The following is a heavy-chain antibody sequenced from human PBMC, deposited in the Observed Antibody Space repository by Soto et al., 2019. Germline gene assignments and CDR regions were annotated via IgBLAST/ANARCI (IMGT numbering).Heavy chain of an antibody. J-gene: IGHJ3*02. D-gene: IGHD4-17*01. CDR3: ATQYGDDDAFEI. V-gene: IGHV3-33*01. CDR1: GFTFSSYG. CDR2: IWYDGSNK. Sequence: GGSLRLSCAASGFTFSSYGMHWVRQAPGKGLEWVAVIWYDGSNKYYADSVKGRFTISRDNSKNTLYLQMNSLRAEDTAAYYCATQYGDDDAFEIWGQGTMVTVSS.